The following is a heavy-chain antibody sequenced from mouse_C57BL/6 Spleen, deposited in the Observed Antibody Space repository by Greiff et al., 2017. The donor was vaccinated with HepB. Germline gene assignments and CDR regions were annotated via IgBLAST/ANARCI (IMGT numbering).Heavy chain of an antibody. CDR2: INPYNGGT. CDR3: ARDGPPYAMDY. D-gene: IGHD3-1*01. CDR1: GYTFTDYY. Sequence: DVKLQESGPVLVKPGASVKMSCKASGYTFTDYYMNWVKQSHGKSLEWIGVINPYNGGTSYNQKFKGKATLTVDKSSSTAYMELNSLTSEDSAVYYCARDGPPYAMDYWGQGTSVTVSS. V-gene: IGHV1-19*01. J-gene: IGHJ4*01.